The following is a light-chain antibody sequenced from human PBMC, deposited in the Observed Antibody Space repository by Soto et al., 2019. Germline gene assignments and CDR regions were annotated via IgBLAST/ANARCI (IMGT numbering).Light chain of an antibody. CDR3: QKYNDWVR. CDR1: QNVNIN. Sequence: IMMTQSPATLTVSPGEXATLSCRASQNVNINLAWYQQKSGQAPRLLIYGASTRATGIPARFSGSGSGTEFTLTISSLQSEEVAVYYCQKYNDWVRVGQGTRLESK. V-gene: IGKV3-15*01. J-gene: IGKJ5*01. CDR2: GAS.